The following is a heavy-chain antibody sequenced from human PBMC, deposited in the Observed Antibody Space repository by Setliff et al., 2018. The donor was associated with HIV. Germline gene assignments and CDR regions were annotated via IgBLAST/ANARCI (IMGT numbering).Heavy chain of an antibody. Sequence: PGGSLRLSCAASGFAFSSQAMSWVRQAPGKGLEWVSVIYGGGATSYADSVKGRFNISRDSSNNTVYLQMNSLRTEDTAMYFCARDQPYFDYLLSSASKAYYYYYMDVWGRGTTVTVSS. CDR1: GFAFSSQA. V-gene: IGHV3-66*02. CDR2: IYGGGAT. J-gene: IGHJ6*03. D-gene: IGHD3-9*01. CDR3: ARDQPYFDYLLSSASKAYYYYYMDV.